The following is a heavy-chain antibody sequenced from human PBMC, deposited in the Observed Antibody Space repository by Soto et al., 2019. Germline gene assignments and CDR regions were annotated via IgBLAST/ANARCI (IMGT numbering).Heavy chain of an antibody. CDR3: ARVYYDSSDYYRFDY. V-gene: IGHV3-21*01. D-gene: IGHD3-22*01. J-gene: IGHJ4*02. Sequence: PGGSLRLSCAASGSTFSTYNMNWVRQAPGKGLEWVSSISSSSSYIYYADSVKGRFTISRDNAKNSLYLQMNSLRAEDTAVYYCARVYYDSSDYYRFDYWGQGSLVTVSS. CDR2: ISSSSSYI. CDR1: GSTFSTYN.